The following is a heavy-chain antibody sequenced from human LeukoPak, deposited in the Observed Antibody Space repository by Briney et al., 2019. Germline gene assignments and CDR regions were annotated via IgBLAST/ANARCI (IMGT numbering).Heavy chain of an antibody. Sequence: SETLSLTCTVSGGSISSSSYYWSWIRQPAGKGLEWIGRIYTSGSTNYNPSLKSRVTISVDTSKNQFSLKLSSVTAADTAVYYCARDPTRAGSSGYSIDYWGQGTLVTVSS. D-gene: IGHD3-22*01. CDR3: ARDPTRAGSSGYSIDY. V-gene: IGHV4-61*02. J-gene: IGHJ4*02. CDR1: GGSISSSSYY. CDR2: IYTSGST.